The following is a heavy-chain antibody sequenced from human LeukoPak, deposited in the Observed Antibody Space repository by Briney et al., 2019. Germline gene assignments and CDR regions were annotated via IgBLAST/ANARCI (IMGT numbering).Heavy chain of an antibody. J-gene: IGHJ4*02. CDR3: ARGLMMAVAGRGEFHY. V-gene: IGHV4-59*01. CDR1: GGSISSYY. D-gene: IGHD6-13*01. Sequence: PSETLSLTCIVPGGSISSYYWSWIREPTGKGLEWIGYIYYSGSTNYNPSLKSRVTISVGTSKNQFSLKLSSVTAADTAVYYCARGLMMAVAGRGEFHYWGQGTLVTVSS. CDR2: IYYSGST.